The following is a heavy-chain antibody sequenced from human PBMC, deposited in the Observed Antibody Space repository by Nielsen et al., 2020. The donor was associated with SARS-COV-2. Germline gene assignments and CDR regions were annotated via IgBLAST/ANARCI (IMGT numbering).Heavy chain of an antibody. J-gene: IGHJ5*02. CDR2: IYYSGST. CDR3: ASQSRAVAPANWFDP. CDR1: GGSISSGGYY. Sequence: SETLSLTCTVSGGSISSGGYYWSWIRQHPGKGLEWIGYIYYSGSTYYNPSLKSRVTISVDTSKNQFSLKLSSVTAADTAVYYCASQSRAVAPANWFDPWGQGTLVTVSS. D-gene: IGHD6-19*01. V-gene: IGHV4-31*03.